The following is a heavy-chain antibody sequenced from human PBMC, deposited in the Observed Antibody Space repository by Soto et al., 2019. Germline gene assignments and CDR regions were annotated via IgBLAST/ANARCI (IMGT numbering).Heavy chain of an antibody. CDR1: GGSISSGDYY. CDR3: AREGYYDSSVVDY. CDR2: IYYSGST. V-gene: IGHV4-30-4*01. D-gene: IGHD3-22*01. Sequence: PSETLSLTCTVSGGSISSGDYYWSWIRQPPGKGLEWIGYIYYSGSTYYNPSLKSRVTISVDTSKNQFSLKLSSVTAADTAVYYCAREGYYDSSVVDYWGQGTPVTVSS. J-gene: IGHJ4*02.